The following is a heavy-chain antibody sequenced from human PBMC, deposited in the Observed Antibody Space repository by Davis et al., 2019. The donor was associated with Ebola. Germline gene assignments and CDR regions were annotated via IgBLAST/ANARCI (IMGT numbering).Heavy chain of an antibody. J-gene: IGHJ6*02. Sequence: ASVKVSCKASGYTFTAYYMHWVRQAPGQGLQWMGRINPNSGGTNYAQKFQGRVTMTRDTSISTAYMELSRLRSDDTAVYFCARGGITMIVVPRDYYYGMDVWGQGTAVTVSS. CDR2: INPNSGGT. CDR1: GYTFTAYY. V-gene: IGHV1-2*06. CDR3: ARGGITMIVVPRDYYYGMDV. D-gene: IGHD3-22*01.